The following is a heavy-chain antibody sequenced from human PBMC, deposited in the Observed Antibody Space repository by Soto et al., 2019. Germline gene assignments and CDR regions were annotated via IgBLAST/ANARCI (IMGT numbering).Heavy chain of an antibody. J-gene: IGHJ4*02. CDR3: AITGGDYSNYLDYFDY. V-gene: IGHV1-24*01. D-gene: IGHD4-4*01. Sequence: GASVKVSCKVSGYTLTELSMHWVRQAPGKGLEWMGGFDPEDGETIYAQKFQGRVTMTEDTSTDTAYMELSSLRSEDTAVYYCAITGGDYSNYLDYFDYWGQGTLVTVSS. CDR1: GYTLTELS. CDR2: FDPEDGET.